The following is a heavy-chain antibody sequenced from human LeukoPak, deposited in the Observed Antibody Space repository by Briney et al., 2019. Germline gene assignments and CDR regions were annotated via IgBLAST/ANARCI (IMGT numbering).Heavy chain of an antibody. CDR1: GFTFNSYV. CDR3: VKEFYHDSSGYPGLDC. CDR2: ISSDGDST. D-gene: IGHD3-22*01. Sequence: GGSLRLSCSASGFTFNSYVMHWVRQAPGKGLEYVSAISSDGDSTYYADSVRGRITVSRDNSQSTLYLQMSSLRTEDTAVYYCVKEFYHDSSGYPGLDCWGQGTLVIVSS. V-gene: IGHV3-64D*06. J-gene: IGHJ4*02.